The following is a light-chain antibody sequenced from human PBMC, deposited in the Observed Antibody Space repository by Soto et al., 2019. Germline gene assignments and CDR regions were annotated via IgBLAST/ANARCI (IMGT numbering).Light chain of an antibody. CDR1: QSLSGNY. CDR2: GAS. CDR3: QHYGGSLYT. V-gene: IGKV3-20*01. Sequence: EIVLTQSPGTLSLSPGERATLSCRASQSLSGNYLAWYQQKPGQAPRVLIYGASSRATGIPDRFSGGGSGTDSTLTISRLEPEDFAVYYCQHYGGSLYTFGQGTKVEIK. J-gene: IGKJ2*01.